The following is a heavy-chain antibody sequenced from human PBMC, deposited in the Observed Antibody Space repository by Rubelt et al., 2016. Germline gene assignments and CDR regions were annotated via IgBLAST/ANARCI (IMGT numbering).Heavy chain of an antibody. CDR1: GYSFTSYW. V-gene: IGHV5-10-1*03. CDR2: MDPSDSYT. CDR3: ARASATTVAGIGY. J-gene: IGHJ4*02. D-gene: IGHD6-19*01. Sequence: EVQLVQSGAEVKKPGESLIISCKGSGYSFTSYWISWVRQMPGKGLGWMGGMDPSDSYTKYSPPFQGHVTMSVDKSISTAYLQWNSLRASDTAIYYCARASATTVAGIGYWGQGTLVTVSS.